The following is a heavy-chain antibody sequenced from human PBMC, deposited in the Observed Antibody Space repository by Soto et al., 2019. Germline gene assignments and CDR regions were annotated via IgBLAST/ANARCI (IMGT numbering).Heavy chain of an antibody. CDR1: GGSIGSRDYY. J-gene: IGHJ5*02. CDR3: ASLRAAAGIHQLNWFDP. Sequence: SETLSLTCTVSGGSIGSRDYYWSWIRQSPGKGLEWIGYIYYSGSTYSNPSLKSRVTISIDTSKKQFSLKLSSVTAADTAVYYCASLRAAAGIHQLNWFDPWGQGTLVTVSS. V-gene: IGHV4-30-4*01. D-gene: IGHD6-13*01. CDR2: IYYSGST.